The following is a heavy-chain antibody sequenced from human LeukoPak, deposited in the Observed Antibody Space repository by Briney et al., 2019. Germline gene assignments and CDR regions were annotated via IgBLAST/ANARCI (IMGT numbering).Heavy chain of an antibody. V-gene: IGHV1-46*01. Sequence: ASVKVSCKASGYTFTNFYMHWVRQAPGQGLEWMVVINPSGGSTSYAQKFQGRVTMTRDTSTSTVYMELSSLRSEDTAVYYCARDDNGDNWFDPWGQGTLVTVSS. CDR3: ARDDNGDNWFDP. J-gene: IGHJ5*02. D-gene: IGHD4-17*01. CDR1: GYTFTNFY. CDR2: INPSGGST.